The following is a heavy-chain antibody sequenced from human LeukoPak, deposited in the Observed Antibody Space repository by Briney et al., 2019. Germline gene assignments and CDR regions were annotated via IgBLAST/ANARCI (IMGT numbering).Heavy chain of an antibody. CDR2: INPNSGGT. CDR3: ARAYYRPIYSSSWYPYYYYYMDV. V-gene: IGHV1-2*02. J-gene: IGHJ6*03. D-gene: IGHD6-13*01. CDR1: GYTFTGYY. Sequence: GASVKVSCKASGYTFTGYYMHWVRQAPGQGLEWMGWINPNSGGTNYAQKFQGRVTMTRDTSISTAYMELSRLRSDDTAVYYCARAYYRPIYSSSWYPYYYYYMDVWGKGTTVTVSS.